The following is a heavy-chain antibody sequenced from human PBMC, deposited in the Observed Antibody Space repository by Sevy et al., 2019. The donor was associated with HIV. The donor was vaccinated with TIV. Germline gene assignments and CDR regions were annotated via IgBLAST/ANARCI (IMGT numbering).Heavy chain of an antibody. CDR1: GGTFSSYA. D-gene: IGHD1-26*01. CDR3: ARGGGVGATTTPDS. CDR2: IIPIFGTA. V-gene: IGHV1-69*13. Sequence: ASVKVSCKASGGTFSSYAISWVRQAPGQGLEWMGVIIPIFGTANYAQKFQGRVTITADESTGTAYMELTSLKSDDTAVYYCARGGGVGATTTPDSGGQGTLVTVSS. J-gene: IGHJ4*02.